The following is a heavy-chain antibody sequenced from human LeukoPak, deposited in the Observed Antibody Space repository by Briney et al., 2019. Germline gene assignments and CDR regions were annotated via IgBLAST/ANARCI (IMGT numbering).Heavy chain of an antibody. J-gene: IGHJ4*02. D-gene: IGHD6-13*01. CDR1: GFTVSSNY. CDR3: ARGGGSSSWYTFEVGY. V-gene: IGHV3-53*05. Sequence: GGSLRLSCAASGFTVSSNYMSWVRQAPGKGLEWVSVIYSGGSTYYADSVKGRFTISRDNSKNTLYLQMNSLRAEDTAVYYCARGGGSSSWYTFEVGYWGQGTLVTVSS. CDR2: IYSGGST.